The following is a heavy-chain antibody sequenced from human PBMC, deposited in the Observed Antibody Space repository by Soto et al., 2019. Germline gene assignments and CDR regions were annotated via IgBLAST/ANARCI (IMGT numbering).Heavy chain of an antibody. CDR1: GFTFSSYA. CDR3: ALVIAATQSQFDY. J-gene: IGHJ4*02. CDR2: ISGSGGST. Sequence: EVQLLESGGGLVQPGGSLRLSCAASGFTFSSYAMSWVRQAPGKGLEWVSAISGSGGSTYYADSVKGRFTISRDNSKNTLYLQMNSLRAEDTAVYYCALVIAATQSQFDYWGQGTLVTVSS. V-gene: IGHV3-23*01. D-gene: IGHD2-15*01.